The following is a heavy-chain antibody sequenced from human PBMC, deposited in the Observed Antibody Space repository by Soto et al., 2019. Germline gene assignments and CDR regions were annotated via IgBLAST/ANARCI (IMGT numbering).Heavy chain of an antibody. CDR2: LTDSGHTT. CDR3: AKSYYDTSGLFEY. Sequence: GGSLRLSCAASGFTFSTYAMNWVRQVPGKGLEWVSGLTDSGHTTYYADSVKGRFTISRDNSKSTLYLQMNSLRAEDTAVYYCAKSYYDTSGLFEYWGQGTLVTVSS. D-gene: IGHD3-22*01. J-gene: IGHJ4*02. V-gene: IGHV3-23*01. CDR1: GFTFSTYA.